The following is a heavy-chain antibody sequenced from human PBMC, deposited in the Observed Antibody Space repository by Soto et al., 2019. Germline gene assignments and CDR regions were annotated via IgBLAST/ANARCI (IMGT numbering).Heavy chain of an antibody. J-gene: IGHJ4*02. Sequence: QVQLQQWGAGLLKPSETLSLTCAVYGGSFSGYYWSWIRQPPGKGLEWIGEINHSGSTNYNPSLKSRVTISVDTSKNQFSLKLSSVTAADTAVYYCARVRGGYKGAVAGTVIDYWGQGTLVTVSS. CDR3: ARVRGGYKGAVAGTVIDY. V-gene: IGHV4-34*01. CDR1: GGSFSGYY. D-gene: IGHD6-19*01. CDR2: INHSGST.